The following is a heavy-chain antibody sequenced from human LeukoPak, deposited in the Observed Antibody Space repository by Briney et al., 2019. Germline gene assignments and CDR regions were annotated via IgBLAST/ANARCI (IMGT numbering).Heavy chain of an antibody. CDR3: ARSGEQLPPLEY. CDR2: ISYDGSNK. CDR1: GFTFSSYA. D-gene: IGHD6-6*01. V-gene: IGHV3-30-3*01. Sequence: GGSLRLSCAASGFTFSSYAMHWVRQAPGKGLEWVAVISYDGSNKYYADSVKGRFTISRDNSKNTLYQQMNSLRAEDTAVYYCARSGEQLPPLEYWGQGTLVTVSS. J-gene: IGHJ4*02.